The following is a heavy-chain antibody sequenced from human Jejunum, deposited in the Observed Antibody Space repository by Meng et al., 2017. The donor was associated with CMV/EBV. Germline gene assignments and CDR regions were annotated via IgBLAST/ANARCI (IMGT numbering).Heavy chain of an antibody. J-gene: IGHJ4*02. CDR2: IGTTSGIYT. V-gene: IGHV3-11*06. CDR1: EFSFSDYY. Sequence: RLVWSGGGLVEPGGPLKLSCAALEFSFSDYYIHWIRQAQGKGREWISYIGTTSGIYTKYIDSVTGRFTISRDNAKNSVYLQMNMLRAEDTAVYYCAREGGLKRFDSWGQGTLVTVSS. CDR3: AREGGLKRFDS. D-gene: IGHD3-16*01.